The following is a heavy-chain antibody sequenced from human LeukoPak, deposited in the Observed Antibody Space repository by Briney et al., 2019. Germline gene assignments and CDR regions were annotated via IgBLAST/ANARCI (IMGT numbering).Heavy chain of an antibody. Sequence: PGGSLRLSCAASGFTFSNAWMGWVRQAPGKGLEWVGRIKSKTDGGTTDYAAPVKGRFTISRDDSKNTLYLQMNSLKTEDTAVYYCTTDGSPFPIDSSGYWGQGTLVTVSS. CDR3: TTDGSPFPIDSSGY. V-gene: IGHV3-15*01. J-gene: IGHJ4*02. CDR2: IKSKTDGGTT. D-gene: IGHD3-22*01. CDR1: GFTFSNAW.